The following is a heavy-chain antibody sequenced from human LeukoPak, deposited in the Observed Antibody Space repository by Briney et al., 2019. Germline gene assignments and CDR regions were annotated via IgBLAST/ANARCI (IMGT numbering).Heavy chain of an antibody. D-gene: IGHD6-13*01. Sequence: PSQTLSLTCAVSGGSISSGGYSWSWIRQPPGKGLEWIGYIYHSGTTYYNPSLKSPVPISVDRSKNQFSLKLNSVTAAGTAVYYCARESSSWSNWFDPWGEGTLVTVCS. V-gene: IGHV4-30-2*01. J-gene: IGHJ5*02. CDR1: GGSISSGGYS. CDR3: ARESSSWSNWFDP. CDR2: IYHSGTT.